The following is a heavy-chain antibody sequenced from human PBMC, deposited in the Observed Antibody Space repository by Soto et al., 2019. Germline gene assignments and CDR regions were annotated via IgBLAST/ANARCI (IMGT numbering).Heavy chain of an antibody. J-gene: IGHJ4*02. CDR2: IDPPGST. Sequence: SETLSLTCAVYGAPFKGYYWSWVRQAPGKGLEWIGEIDPPGSTRYNPSLKTRLAISADMSKNQFSLTLTSVTAADTAVYYCASVWAVVRGALRHWGQGTPVTVSS. V-gene: IGHV4-34*01. D-gene: IGHD3-10*01. CDR1: GAPFKGYY. CDR3: ASVWAVVRGALRH.